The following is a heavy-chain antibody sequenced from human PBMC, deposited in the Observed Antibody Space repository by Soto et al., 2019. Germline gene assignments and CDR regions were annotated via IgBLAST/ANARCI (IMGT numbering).Heavy chain of an antibody. Sequence: QVQLVQSGAEVKKPGSSVKVSCKASGGTFSSYAISWVRQAPGQGLEWMGGIIPIFGTENYAQKFQGRVTITADKSTSTAYMELSSLRSEDTSVYYCARDYYPNYYYYGMDVWGQGTTVTVSS. V-gene: IGHV1-69*06. CDR2: IIPIFGTE. D-gene: IGHD3-10*01. CDR1: GGTFSSYA. J-gene: IGHJ6*02. CDR3: ARDYYPNYYYYGMDV.